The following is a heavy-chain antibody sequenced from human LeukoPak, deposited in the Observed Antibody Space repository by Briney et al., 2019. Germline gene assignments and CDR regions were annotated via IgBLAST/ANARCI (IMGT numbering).Heavy chain of an antibody. J-gene: IGHJ4*02. CDR3: AKVWFGELYDYFDY. Sequence: PGGSLRLSCAASGFTFSSYGMHWVRQAPGNGLEWVAVIWYDGSNKYYADSVKGRFTISRDNSKNTLYLQMNSLRAEDTAVYYCAKVWFGELYDYFDYWGQGTLVTVSS. V-gene: IGHV3-33*06. D-gene: IGHD3-10*01. CDR2: IWYDGSNK. CDR1: GFTFSSYG.